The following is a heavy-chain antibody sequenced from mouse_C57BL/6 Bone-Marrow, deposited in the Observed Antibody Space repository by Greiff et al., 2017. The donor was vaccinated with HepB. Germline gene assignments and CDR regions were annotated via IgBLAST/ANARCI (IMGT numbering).Heavy chain of an antibody. D-gene: IGHD4-1*01. CDR3: ANWGFAY. CDR1: GYNFTSYD. V-gene: IGHV1-85*01. J-gene: IGHJ3*01. Sequence: QVQLQQSGPELVKPGASVKLSCKASGYNFTSYDINWVKQRPGQGLEWIGWIYPRDGSTKYNEKFKGKATLTVDTSSSTSYMELHSLTSEDSAVYFCANWGFAYWGQGTLVTVSA. CDR2: IYPRDGST.